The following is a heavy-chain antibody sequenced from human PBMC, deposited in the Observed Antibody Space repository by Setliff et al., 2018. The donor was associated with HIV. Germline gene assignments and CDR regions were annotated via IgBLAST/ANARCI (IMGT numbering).Heavy chain of an antibody. J-gene: IGHJ4*02. CDR2: IDPDKGDT. CDR1: GYTFTDFW. V-gene: IGHV1-2*02. D-gene: IGHD6-6*01. CDR3: ARGAARQVDY. Sequence: ASVKVSCKISGYTFTDFWIHWMRQAPGQGLESMGWIDPDKGDTGYAQKFQGRITMTRDTSISTAYMELTRVRSDDTAVYYCARGAARQVDYWGQGTLVTVSS.